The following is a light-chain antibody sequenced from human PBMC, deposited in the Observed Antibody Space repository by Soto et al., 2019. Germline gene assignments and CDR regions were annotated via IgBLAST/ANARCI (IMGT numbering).Light chain of an antibody. CDR3: QQRSNWPWT. J-gene: IGKJ1*01. V-gene: IGKV3D-20*02. Sequence: EVVLTQSPGTLSLSPGERATLSCRASQSVRSGYLAWYQQKHGQAPRLLIYGASNRATGIPDRFSGSGYGTDFNLTISSLETEDFAVYYCQQRSNWPWTFGQGTKVDIK. CDR2: GAS. CDR1: QSVRSGY.